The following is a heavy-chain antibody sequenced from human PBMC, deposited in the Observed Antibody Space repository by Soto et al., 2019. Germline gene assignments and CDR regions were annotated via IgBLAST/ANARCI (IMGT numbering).Heavy chain of an antibody. J-gene: IGHJ5*02. CDR3: ARGYCSGGSCYLNWFDP. CDR2: IYHSGST. V-gene: IGHV4-30-2*01. D-gene: IGHD2-15*01. Sequence: SETLSLTCAVSGGSISSGGYSWSWIRQPPGKGLEWIGYIYHSGSTYYNPSLKSRVTISVDRSKNQFSLKLSSVTAADTAVYYCARGYCSGGSCYLNWFDPWGQGTLVTVSS. CDR1: GGSISSGGYS.